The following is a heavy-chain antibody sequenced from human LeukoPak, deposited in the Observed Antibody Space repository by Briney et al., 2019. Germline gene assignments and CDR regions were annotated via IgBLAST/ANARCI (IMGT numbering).Heavy chain of an antibody. CDR1: GGSISSSSYY. CDR2: IYYSGST. Sequence: SETLSLTCTVSGGSISSSSYYWSWIRQPPGKGLEWIGYIYYSGSTDYNPSLKSRVTITVATSKNQFSLKLSSVTAADTAVYYCARGGWSLDYWGQGTLVTVSS. J-gene: IGHJ4*02. CDR3: ARGGWSLDY. V-gene: IGHV4-61*01. D-gene: IGHD2-15*01.